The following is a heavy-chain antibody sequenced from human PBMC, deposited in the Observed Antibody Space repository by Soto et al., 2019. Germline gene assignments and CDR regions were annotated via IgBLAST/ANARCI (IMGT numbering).Heavy chain of an antibody. CDR3: VRRRGSSGAYCCDIDV. D-gene: IGHD6-19*01. V-gene: IGHV1-69*12. J-gene: IGHJ6*02. CDR1: EGTFSSYT. Sequence: QVQLAQSGAEVKKPGSSVKVSCKASEGTFSSYTISWVRQAPGQALEWMGGLIPIVGTANYSQRFQSNVTLTAVESTSTAYMELCSRGSEDRAADYCVRRRGSSGAYCCDIDVWGQGTTVIVSS. CDR2: LIPIVGTA.